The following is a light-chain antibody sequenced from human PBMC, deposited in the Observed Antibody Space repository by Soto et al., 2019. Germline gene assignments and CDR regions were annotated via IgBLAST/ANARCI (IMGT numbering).Light chain of an antibody. J-gene: IGKJ4*01. V-gene: IGKV3-20*01. CDR2: GAS. Sequence: EIVLTQSPGTLSLSPGDTATLSCRASQTVGSRYLAWHQQKPGQAPRLLIYGASNRATGIPDRFSGSGSGTDFTLTISRLEPEDFAVFYCQQYGNSPLTFGGGTKVEIK. CDR1: QTVGSRY. CDR3: QQYGNSPLT.